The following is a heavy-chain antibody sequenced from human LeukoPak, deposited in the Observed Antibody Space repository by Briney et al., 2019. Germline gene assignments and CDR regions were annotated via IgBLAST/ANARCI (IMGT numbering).Heavy chain of an antibody. V-gene: IGHV4-34*01. CDR3: ARPRRLGYFDY. Sequence: SETLSLTCAVYGGSFSGYYWSWIRQPPGKGLEWIGEINHSGSTNYNPSLKSRVTISVDTSKNQFSLKLSSVTAADTAVYYCARPRRLGYFDYWGQGTLVTVSS. CDR1: GGSFSGYY. CDR2: INHSGST. J-gene: IGHJ4*02.